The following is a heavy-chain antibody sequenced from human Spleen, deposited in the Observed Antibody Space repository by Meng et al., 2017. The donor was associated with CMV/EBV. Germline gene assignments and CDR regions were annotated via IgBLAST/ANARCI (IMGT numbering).Heavy chain of an antibody. D-gene: IGHD3-10*01. CDR3: ARGSSWFGESADAFDI. CDR1: GFTFSSYD. Sequence: GGSLRLSCAASGFTFSSYDMHWVRQAPGKGLEWVSTIDNDGDTYYSGSVKGRFTISRKDVKNSLYLQMNSLRAGDTAVYYCARGSSWFGESADAFDIWGQGTMVTVSS. J-gene: IGHJ3*02. V-gene: IGHV3-13*01. CDR2: IDNDGDT.